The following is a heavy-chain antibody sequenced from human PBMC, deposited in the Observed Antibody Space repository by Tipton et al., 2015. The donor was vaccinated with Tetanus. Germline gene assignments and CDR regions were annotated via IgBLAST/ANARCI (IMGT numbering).Heavy chain of an antibody. Sequence: TLSLTCTVSGGSISSGGYYWSWIRQYPGKGLEWIGYIYYSGSTYYNPSLKSRVTISVDTSKNQFSLKLSSVTAADTAVYHCARGGSYHTPPGYWGQGTLVTVSS. V-gene: IGHV4-31*03. J-gene: IGHJ4*02. D-gene: IGHD1-26*01. CDR1: GGSISSGGYY. CDR2: IYYSGST. CDR3: ARGGSYHTPPGY.